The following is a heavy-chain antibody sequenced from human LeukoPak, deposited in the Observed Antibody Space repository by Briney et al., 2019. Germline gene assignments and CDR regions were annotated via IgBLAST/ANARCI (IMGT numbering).Heavy chain of an antibody. D-gene: IGHD3-3*01. Sequence: GGSLRLSCAASGFTFSSYGMHWVRQAPGKGLEWVAVISYDGSNKYYADSVKGRFTISRDNSKNTLYLQMNSLRAEDTAVYYCARLGNPGLDGWSDPLGQQRAFDIWGQGTMVTVSS. J-gene: IGHJ3*02. CDR1: GFTFSSYG. CDR2: ISYDGSNK. V-gene: IGHV3-30*03. CDR3: ARLGNPGLDGWSDPLGQQRAFDI.